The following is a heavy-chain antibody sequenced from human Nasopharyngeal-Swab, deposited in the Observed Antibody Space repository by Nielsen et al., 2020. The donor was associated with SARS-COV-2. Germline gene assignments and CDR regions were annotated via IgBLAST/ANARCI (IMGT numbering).Heavy chain of an antibody. CDR3: ARESGSSWPEQQYYYYYGMDV. Sequence: SVKVSCKASGYTFTSYGISWVRQAPGQGLEWMGWISAYNGNTNYAQKLQGRVTMTTDTSTSTAYMELRSLRSDDTAVYYCARESGSSWPEQQYYYYYGMDVWGQGTTVTVSS. V-gene: IGHV1-18*01. D-gene: IGHD6-13*01. CDR2: ISAYNGNT. CDR1: GYTFTSYG. J-gene: IGHJ6*02.